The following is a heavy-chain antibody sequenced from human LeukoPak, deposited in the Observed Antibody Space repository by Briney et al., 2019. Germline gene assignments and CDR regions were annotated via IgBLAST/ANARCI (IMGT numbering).Heavy chain of an antibody. J-gene: IGHJ4*02. Sequence: ASVKVSCKASGYTFTSYGISWVRQAPGQGLEWMGWISAYNGNTNYAQKLQGRVTMTTDTSTSTAYMELRSLRFDDTAVYYCARAVMDYGDYEGGYWGQGTLVTVSS. V-gene: IGHV1-18*01. CDR1: GYTFTSYG. D-gene: IGHD4-17*01. CDR3: ARAVMDYGDYEGGY. CDR2: ISAYNGNT.